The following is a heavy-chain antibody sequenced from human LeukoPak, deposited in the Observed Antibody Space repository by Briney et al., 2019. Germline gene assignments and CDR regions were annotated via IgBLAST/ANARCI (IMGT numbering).Heavy chain of an antibody. V-gene: IGHV3-7*01. Sequence: QPGGSLRLSCAASGFTFSSYWMTWVRQAPGKGLEWVANIKQDGSEKYYVDSLKGRFTISRDNAKNSLYLQMSSLRAEDTAVYYCARDSPERGYSYGPLDNYFDYWGQGTLVTVSS. CDR3: ARDSPERGYSYGPLDNYFDY. CDR2: IKQDGSEK. D-gene: IGHD5-18*01. J-gene: IGHJ4*02. CDR1: GFTFSSYW.